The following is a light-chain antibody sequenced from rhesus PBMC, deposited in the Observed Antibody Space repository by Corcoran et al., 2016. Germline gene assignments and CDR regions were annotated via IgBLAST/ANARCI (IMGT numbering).Light chain of an antibody. CDR3: QQGYNTPLT. Sequence: DIQMTQSPSSLSASVGDRVTITCRASQGISSWLAWYQQKPGKAPKLLIYQTSSLQRGVPSRFSGSGSGTDFSLTISSLQPEDFATYYCQQGYNTPLTFGGGTKVEIK. V-gene: IGKV1-18*01. CDR1: QGISSW. J-gene: IGKJ4*01. CDR2: QTS.